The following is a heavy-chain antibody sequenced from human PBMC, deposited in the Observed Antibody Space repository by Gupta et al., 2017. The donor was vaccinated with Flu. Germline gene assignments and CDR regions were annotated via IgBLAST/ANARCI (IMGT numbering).Heavy chain of an antibody. CDR1: GYTFSNYG. D-gene: IGHD3-10*01. Sequence: QVQLVQSGAEVKKPGASVKVCCKASGYTFSNYGITWVRQAPGQGPEWMGWISADNGDTKYAEKYQGRVTMTIDTSTTTGYMEVRSLTFDDTAVYYCTRDTFYASGSYYNHWGQGTLVTVSS. V-gene: IGHV1-18*01. CDR2: ISADNGDT. J-gene: IGHJ5*02. CDR3: TRDTFYASGSYYNH.